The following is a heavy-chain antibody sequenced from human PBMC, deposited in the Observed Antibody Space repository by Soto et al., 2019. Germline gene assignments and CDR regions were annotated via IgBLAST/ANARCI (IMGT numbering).Heavy chain of an antibody. CDR2: IYHSGST. V-gene: IGHV4-30-2*01. D-gene: IGHD5-12*01. CDR1: GGSISSGGYS. CDR3: ARSRFKRWLQLGPYFDY. J-gene: IGHJ4*02. Sequence: SETLSLTCAVSGGSISSGGYSWSWIRQPPGKGLEWIGYIYHSGSTYYNPSLKSRVTISVDRSKNQFSLKLSSVTAADTAVYYCARSRFKRWLQLGPYFDYWGQGTLVTVSS.